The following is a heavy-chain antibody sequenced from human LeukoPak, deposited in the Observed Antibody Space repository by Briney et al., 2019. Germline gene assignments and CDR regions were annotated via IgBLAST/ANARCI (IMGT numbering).Heavy chain of an antibody. CDR3: ARAYYYDSSGYYSAKYYYGMDV. D-gene: IGHD3-22*01. J-gene: IGHJ6*02. CDR1: GFTFSSYA. Sequence: GGSLRLSCAASGFTFSSYAMSWVRQAPGKGLEWVSAISGSGGSTYYADPVKGRFTISRDNSKNTLYLQMNSLRAEDTAVYYCARAYYYDSSGYYSAKYYYGMDVWGQGTTVTVSS. CDR2: ISGSGGST. V-gene: IGHV3-23*01.